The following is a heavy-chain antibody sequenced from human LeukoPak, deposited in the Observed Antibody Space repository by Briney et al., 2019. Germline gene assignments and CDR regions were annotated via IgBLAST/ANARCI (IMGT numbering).Heavy chain of an antibody. D-gene: IGHD3-9*01. V-gene: IGHV4-59*01. CDR1: GGSSSSYF. J-gene: IGHJ4*02. CDR3: ARHYEIKNRYYFDY. CDR2: IYYSGST. Sequence: SETLSLTCTVAGGSSSSYFRSWLRQPPGKGLEWIGYIYYSGSTNYHPSLKSRVTISVDTSKNQFSLKLSSVTAADTAVYYCARHYEIKNRYYFDYWGQGTLVTVSS.